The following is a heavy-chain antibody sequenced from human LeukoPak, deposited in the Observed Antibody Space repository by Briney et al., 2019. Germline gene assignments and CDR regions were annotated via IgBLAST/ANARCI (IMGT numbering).Heavy chain of an antibody. V-gene: IGHV1-69*05. D-gene: IGHD6-19*01. CDR1: GGTFSSYA. CDR2: IIPIFGTA. CDR3: ARGRWGSGWYFYY. J-gene: IGHJ4*02. Sequence: ASVKVSCKASGGTFSSYAISWVRQAPGQGLEWMGGIIPIFGTANYAQKFQGRVTITTDESTSTAYMELSSLRSEDTAMYHCARGRWGSGWYFYYWGQGTLVTVSS.